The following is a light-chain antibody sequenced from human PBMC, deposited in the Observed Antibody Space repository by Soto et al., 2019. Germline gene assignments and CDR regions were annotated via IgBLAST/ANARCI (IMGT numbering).Light chain of an antibody. J-gene: IGLJ2*01. V-gene: IGLV2-14*01. Sequence: QSALTQPASVSGSPGQSITISCTGTSSDVGGCNCVSWYQQHPGKAPKLMIYDVSNRPSGVSNRFSGSKSGNTASLTISGLQAEDEADYYCSSYTSTSTLYVVFGGGTKVTVL. CDR2: DVS. CDR1: SSDVGGCNC. CDR3: SSYTSTSTLYVV.